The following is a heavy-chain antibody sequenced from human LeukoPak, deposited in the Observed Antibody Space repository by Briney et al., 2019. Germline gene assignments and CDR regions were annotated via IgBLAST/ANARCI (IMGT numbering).Heavy chain of an antibody. Sequence: GGSLRLSCAASGFTFSGSAMHWVRQASGKGLEWVGRIRSKANSYATAYAASVKGRFTISRDDSKNTAYLQMNSLKTEDTAVYYCTTPLGYCSGGSCLFYYYYGMDVWGQGTTVTVSS. CDR2: IRSKANSYAT. V-gene: IGHV3-73*01. J-gene: IGHJ6*02. CDR1: GFTFSGSA. D-gene: IGHD2-15*01. CDR3: TTPLGYCSGGSCLFYYYYGMDV.